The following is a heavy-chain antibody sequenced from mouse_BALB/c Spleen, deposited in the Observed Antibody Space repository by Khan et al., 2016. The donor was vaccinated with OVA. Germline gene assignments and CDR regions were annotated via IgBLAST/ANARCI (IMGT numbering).Heavy chain of an antibody. J-gene: IGHJ1*01. D-gene: IGHD2-4*01. CDR1: GFTFSSFG. Sequence: EVELVESGGGLVQPGGSRKLSCAASGFTFSSFGMHWVRQAPEKGLEWVAYISSGNATIYYADIVKGRFTISRDNPQTTLFLQMTSLRSEDTAMYYCARSMISTWYFDVWGAGTTVTVSS. V-gene: IGHV5-17*02. CDR3: ARSMISTWYFDV. CDR2: ISSGNATI.